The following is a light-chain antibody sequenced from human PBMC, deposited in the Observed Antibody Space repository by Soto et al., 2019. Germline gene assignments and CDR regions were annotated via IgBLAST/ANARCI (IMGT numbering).Light chain of an antibody. V-gene: IGKV3-11*01. J-gene: IGKJ5*01. Sequence: EIVMTQSPATVSVSPGEIATLYCSASENVYGNVAWYQHRPGQAPRLLIYDASNRATGIPARFSGSGSGTDFTLTITSLEPEDFAVYFCQQRYNWPITFGQGTRLEIK. CDR2: DAS. CDR3: QQRYNWPIT. CDR1: ENVYGN.